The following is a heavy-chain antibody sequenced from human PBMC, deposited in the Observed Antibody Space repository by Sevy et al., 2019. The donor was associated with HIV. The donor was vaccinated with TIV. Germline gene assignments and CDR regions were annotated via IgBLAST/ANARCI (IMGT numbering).Heavy chain of an antibody. CDR3: ARDQSYYDFWSAIGGMDV. Sequence: ASVKVSCKASGYTFTGYYMHWVRQAPGQGLEWMGWINPNSGGTNYAQKFQGRVTITRDTSISTAYMELSRLRSDDTAVYYCARDQSYYDFWSAIGGMDVWGQGTTVTVSS. CDR1: GYTFTGYY. D-gene: IGHD3-3*01. CDR2: INPNSGGT. J-gene: IGHJ6*02. V-gene: IGHV1-2*02.